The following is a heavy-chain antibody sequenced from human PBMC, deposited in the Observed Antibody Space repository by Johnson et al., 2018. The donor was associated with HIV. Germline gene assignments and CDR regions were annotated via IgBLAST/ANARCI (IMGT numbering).Heavy chain of an antibody. CDR3: AKDFGYPRPRDAFDI. CDR1: GFGFSTYY. CDR2: ISSSGSSI. D-gene: IGHD5-12*01. J-gene: IGHJ3*02. Sequence: QVQLVESGGGLVKPGGSLRLSCVTSGFGFSTYYMSWIRQAPGKGLECLSYISSSGSSIYYTDSVKGRFTISRDNTKKSLYLQMNSLRAEDTAVYYCAKDFGYPRPRDAFDIWGQGTMVTVSS. V-gene: IGHV3-11*04.